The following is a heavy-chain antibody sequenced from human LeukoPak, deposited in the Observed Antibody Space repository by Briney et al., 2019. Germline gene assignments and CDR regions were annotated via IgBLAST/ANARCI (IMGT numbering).Heavy chain of an antibody. CDR3: ARSIYCSSTSRRDY. CDR1: GGSFSGYY. Sequence: SETLSLTCAVYGGSFSGYYWSWIRQPPGKGLEWIGEINHSGSTNYNPSLKSRVTISVDTSKNQFSLKLSSVTAADTAVYYCARSIYCSSTSRRDYWGQGTLVTVSS. D-gene: IGHD2-2*01. J-gene: IGHJ4*02. CDR2: INHSGST. V-gene: IGHV4-34*01.